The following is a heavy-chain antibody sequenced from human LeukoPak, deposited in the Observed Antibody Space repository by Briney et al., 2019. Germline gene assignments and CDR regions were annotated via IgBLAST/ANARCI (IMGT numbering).Heavy chain of an antibody. CDR1: GLTFSSYA. V-gene: IGHV3-74*01. Sequence: GGSLRLSCAASGLTFSSYAMSWVRQAPGKGLVWVSRINSDGSSTSYADSVKGRFTISRDNAKNTLYLQMNSLRAEDTAVYYCAREYYYDGGLFDYWGQGTLVTVSS. CDR2: INSDGSST. CDR3: AREYYYDGGLFDY. D-gene: IGHD3-22*01. J-gene: IGHJ4*02.